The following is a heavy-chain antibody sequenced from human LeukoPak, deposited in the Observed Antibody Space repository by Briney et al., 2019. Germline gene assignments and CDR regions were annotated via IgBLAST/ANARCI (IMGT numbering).Heavy chain of an antibody. V-gene: IGHV4-59*01. D-gene: IGHD2/OR15-2a*01. J-gene: IGHJ5*02. CDR2: LYYSGST. CDR1: GASIRTYY. Sequence: PSETLSLTCTVSGASIRTYYWSWLRQPPGKGLEWIGSLYYSGSTNSNPSLKSRVIISSDTSKNQFYLRLSSVTAADTALYYCVRVSGGNSNWFDPWGQGTLVTVSS. CDR3: VRVSGGNSNWFDP.